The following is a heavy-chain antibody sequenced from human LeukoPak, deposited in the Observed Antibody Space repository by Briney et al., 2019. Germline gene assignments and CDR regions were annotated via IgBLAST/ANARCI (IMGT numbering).Heavy chain of an antibody. J-gene: IGHJ4*02. CDR3: ARVLGQYYFDY. Sequence: AASVKVSCKASGGTFSSYAISWVRQAPGQGLEWMGGIIPIFGTANYAQKFQGRVTITADESTSTAYMELRSLRSDDTAVYYCARVLGQYYFDYWGQGTLVTVSS. CDR1: GGTFSSYA. D-gene: IGHD1/OR15-1a*01. V-gene: IGHV1-69*13. CDR2: IIPIFGTA.